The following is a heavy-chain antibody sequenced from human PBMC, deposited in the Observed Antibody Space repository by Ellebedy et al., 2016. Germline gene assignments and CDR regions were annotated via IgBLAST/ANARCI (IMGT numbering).Heavy chain of an antibody. CDR1: GVTISSSSYY. J-gene: IGHJ4*02. D-gene: IGHD5-12*01. CDR2: INYSGNT. Sequence: GSLRLXCTVSGVTISSSSYYWGWIRQPPGKGLEWIGSINYSGNTYYSPFLKSRVTISVDTSKNQFSLEVTSVTAADTAVYYCARDPLYSGYQVDYWGQGTRVTVSS. CDR3: ARDPLYSGYQVDY. V-gene: IGHV4-39*07.